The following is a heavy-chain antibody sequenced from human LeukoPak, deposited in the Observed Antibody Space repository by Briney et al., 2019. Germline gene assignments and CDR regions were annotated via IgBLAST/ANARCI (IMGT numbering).Heavy chain of an antibody. CDR3: ASFSLEWFTFDY. J-gene: IGHJ4*02. CDR2: IYSGGST. CDR1: GFTVSHNY. Sequence: PGGSLRLSCAASGFTVSHNYMSWVRQAPGKGLEWVSVIYSGGSTYYADSVKGRFTISRDNSKNTLYLQMNSLRDEDTAVYYCASFSLEWFTFDYWGQGTLVTVSS. V-gene: IGHV3-53*01. D-gene: IGHD3-3*01.